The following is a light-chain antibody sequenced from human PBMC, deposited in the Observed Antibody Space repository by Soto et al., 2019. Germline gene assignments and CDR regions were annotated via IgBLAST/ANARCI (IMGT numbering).Light chain of an antibody. J-gene: IGKJ2*01. Sequence: EIVLTQSPGTLSLSPGERATLSCRVSQSISSSYLAWYQQKPGQAPRLLIYGASSRAIGIPDRFSGSGSGTDFTLTISRLEPEDFAVYYCHQYGGSPPYTFGRGTKLEIK. CDR2: GAS. CDR3: HQYGGSPPYT. CDR1: QSISSSY. V-gene: IGKV3-20*01.